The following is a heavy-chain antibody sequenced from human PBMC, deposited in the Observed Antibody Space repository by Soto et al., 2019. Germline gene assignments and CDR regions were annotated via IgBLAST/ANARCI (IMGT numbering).Heavy chain of an antibody. J-gene: IGHJ5*02. CDR2: IIPIFGTA. CDR1: GGTFSRYA. Sequence: SVKVSCKASGGTFSRYAMRCVRQAPGQGLEWMGGIIPIFGTANYAQKFQGRVTITADESTSTAYMELSSLRSEDTAVYYCARSSIGDPWFDPWGQGTLVTVSS. D-gene: IGHD3-10*01. CDR3: ARSSIGDPWFDP. V-gene: IGHV1-69*13.